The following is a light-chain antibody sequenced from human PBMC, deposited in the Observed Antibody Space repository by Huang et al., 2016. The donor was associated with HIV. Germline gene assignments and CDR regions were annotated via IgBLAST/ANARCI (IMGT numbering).Light chain of an antibody. CDR3: QQYDDVPIS. CDR1: QDINNF. J-gene: IGKJ4*01. V-gene: IGKV1-33*01. CDR2: DAS. Sequence: DIQMTQSPSSLSASVGDRVTITCQASQDINNFLNWYQQKPGKAPKLLILDASNLQTGVQSRFSGSGSGTHFTFTITSLQRDDIGTYYCQQYDDVPISFGGGTKV.